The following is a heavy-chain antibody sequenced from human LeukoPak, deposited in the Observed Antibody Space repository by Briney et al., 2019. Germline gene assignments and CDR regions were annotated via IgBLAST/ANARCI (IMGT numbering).Heavy chain of an antibody. D-gene: IGHD1-26*01. CDR1: GFTFEDYG. J-gene: IGHJ3*02. CDR3: AQLPSKWELRHAIGVDAFDI. CDR2: INWNGNST. Sequence: GWSLRLSCEGSGFTFEDYGMSWVRQAPGKGLEWVSGINWNGNSTGYADSMKGRFTISRDNAKKSLYLQIHSLRADDTAVYYCAQLPSKWELRHAIGVDAFDIWGQGTMVTVSS. V-gene: IGHV3-20*04.